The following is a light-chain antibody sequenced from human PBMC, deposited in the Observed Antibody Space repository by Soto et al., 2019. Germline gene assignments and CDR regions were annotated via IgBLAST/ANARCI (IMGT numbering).Light chain of an antibody. CDR2: AAA. CDR1: QSISNY. Sequence: DIQMTQTPSSLSASVGDRVTITSRASQSISNYLNWYQQKPGKAPKLLIYAAANLRSGVPSRFSGSGSGTDFTLTVSSLQPEDFATYYCQQSYSAPRTFGQGTKLEIK. J-gene: IGKJ2*01. V-gene: IGKV1-39*01. CDR3: QQSYSAPRT.